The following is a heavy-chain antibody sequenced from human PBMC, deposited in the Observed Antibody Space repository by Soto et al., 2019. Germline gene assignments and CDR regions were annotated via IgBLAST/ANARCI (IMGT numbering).Heavy chain of an antibody. CDR2: IYYSGST. V-gene: IGHV4-31*03. CDR1: GGSISSGDYY. Sequence: PSETLSLTCTVSGGSISSGDYYWSWIRQHPGKGLEWIGYIYYSGSTYYNPSLKSRVTISVDTSKNQFSLKLSSVTAADTAVYYCVRGSSLADNYYYGMDVWGQGTTVTVSS. CDR3: VRGSSLADNYYYGMDV. J-gene: IGHJ6*02. D-gene: IGHD6-19*01.